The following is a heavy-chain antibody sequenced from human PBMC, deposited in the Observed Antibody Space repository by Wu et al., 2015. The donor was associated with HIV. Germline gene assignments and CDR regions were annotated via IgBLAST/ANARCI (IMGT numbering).Heavy chain of an antibody. Sequence: QVQLVQSGAEVKKPGSSMKVSCRTSGDTFTDFAITWVRQAPGQGLEWMGGITPVFATINYAQKFRDRVNIIADESTSTVFMEMSGLTPEDTAVYYCARDRADLLSAFDLWGQGTVVTVSS. D-gene: IGHD2/OR15-2a*01. CDR3: ARDRADLLSAFDL. V-gene: IGHV1-69*12. CDR1: GDTFTDFA. J-gene: IGHJ3*01. CDR2: ITPVFATI.